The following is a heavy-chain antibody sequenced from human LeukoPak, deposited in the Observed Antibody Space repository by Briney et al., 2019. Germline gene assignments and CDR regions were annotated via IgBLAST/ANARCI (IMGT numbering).Heavy chain of an antibody. Sequence: SETLSLTCAVYGGSLTTHWWTWIRQSAGRGLEWVGEINHSGHTNYNPSFESRLTVSIDKSKNQFSLRLRSVTAADTAIYYCARGRVYFRDLTSLRGVIPFDSWGQGTRVIVSS. V-gene: IGHV4-34*01. J-gene: IGHJ4*02. CDR1: GGSLTTHW. D-gene: IGHD3-10*01. CDR3: ARGRVYFRDLTSLRGVIPFDS. CDR2: INHSGHT.